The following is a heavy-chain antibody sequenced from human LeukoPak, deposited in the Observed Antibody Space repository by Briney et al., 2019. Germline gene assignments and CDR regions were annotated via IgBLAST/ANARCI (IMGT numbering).Heavy chain of an antibody. V-gene: IGHV1-46*01. D-gene: IGHD6-6*01. Sequence: ASVKVSCKASGYTFTSYYMHWVRQAPGQGLEWMGIINPSGGSTSYAQKFQGRVTMTRDTSTSTVYMELSSLRSEDTAVYYCARDIAARLDYYYMDVWGQGTLVTVSS. CDR3: ARDIAARLDYYYMDV. CDR2: INPSGGST. J-gene: IGHJ6*03. CDR1: GYTFTSYY.